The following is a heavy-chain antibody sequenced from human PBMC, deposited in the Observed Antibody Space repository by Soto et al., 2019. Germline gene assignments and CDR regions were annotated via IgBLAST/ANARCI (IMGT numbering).Heavy chain of an antibody. J-gene: IGHJ6*02. CDR1: GGTFSSYA. V-gene: IGHV1-69*13. D-gene: IGHD2-21*02. Sequence: ASVKVSCKASGGTFSSYAISWVRQAPGQGLEWMGGIIPIFGTANYAQKFQGRVTITADESTSTAYMELSSLRSEDTAVYYCARGERAYCGGDCYSPYGMDVWGQGTTVTVSS. CDR2: IIPIFGTA. CDR3: ARGERAYCGGDCYSPYGMDV.